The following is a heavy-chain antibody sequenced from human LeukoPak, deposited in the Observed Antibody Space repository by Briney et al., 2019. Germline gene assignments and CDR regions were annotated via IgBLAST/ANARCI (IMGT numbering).Heavy chain of an antibody. J-gene: IGHJ5*02. Sequence: SVKVFCKASGGTFSSYAISWVRQAPGQGLEWMGGIIPIFGTANYAQKFQGRVTITADKSTSTAYMELSSLRSEDTAVYYCARDNSVRDEAWWFNPWGQGTLVTVSS. V-gene: IGHV1-69*06. D-gene: IGHD5-24*01. CDR2: IIPIFGTA. CDR1: GGTFSSYA. CDR3: ARDNSVRDEAWWFNP.